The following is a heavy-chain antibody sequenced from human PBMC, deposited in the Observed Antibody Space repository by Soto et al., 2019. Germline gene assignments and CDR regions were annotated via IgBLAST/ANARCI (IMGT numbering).Heavy chain of an antibody. V-gene: IGHV2-5*02. CDR3: ARFEYGSESYYTIKGAFDY. Sequence: QITLKESGPTLVKPTQTLTLTCTFSGFSLSTSGVGVGWIRQPPGKALEWLALIYLDDDKRYSPSLKSRHTITKDSAKNQVVLTMTNKEPVDTATYYCARFEYGSESYYTIKGAFDYWGQGTLVTVSS. CDR1: GFSLSTSGVG. D-gene: IGHD3-10*01. CDR2: IYLDDDK. J-gene: IGHJ4*02.